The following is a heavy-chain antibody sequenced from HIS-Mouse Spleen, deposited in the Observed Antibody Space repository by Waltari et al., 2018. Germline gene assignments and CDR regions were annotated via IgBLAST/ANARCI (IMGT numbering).Heavy chain of an antibody. CDR3: ARIQAGKLELPFDY. Sequence: QVTLRESGPALVKPTQTLTLTCTFSGFSLSTSGICVSWIRPPPGKALEWLARIDWDDDKYYSTSLKTRLTISRDTSKNQVVLTMTNMDPVDTATYYCARIQAGKLELPFDYWGQGTLVTVSS. J-gene: IGHJ4*02. CDR1: GFSLSTSGIC. CDR2: IDWDDDK. V-gene: IGHV2-70*15. D-gene: IGHD1-7*01.